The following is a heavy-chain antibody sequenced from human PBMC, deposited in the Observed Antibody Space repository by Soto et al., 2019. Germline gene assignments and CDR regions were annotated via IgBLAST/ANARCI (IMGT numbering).Heavy chain of an antibody. CDR2: MNPNSGNT. Sequence: QVQLVQSGAEVKKPGASVKVSCKASGYTFTSYDITWVRQATGQGLEWMGWMNPNSGNTGYAQKFQGRVTMTRNTSITTAYMGLSSLRSEDTSVYYCARELGGSYGSYAWGQGTLVTVSS. V-gene: IGHV1-8*01. CDR3: ARELGGSYGSYA. D-gene: IGHD5-18*01. J-gene: IGHJ5*02. CDR1: GYTFTSYD.